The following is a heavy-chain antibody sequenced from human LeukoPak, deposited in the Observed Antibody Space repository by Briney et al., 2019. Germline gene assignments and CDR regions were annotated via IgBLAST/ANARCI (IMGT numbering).Heavy chain of an antibody. V-gene: IGHV1-46*01. CDR1: GYTFTSYY. Sequence: ASVKVSCKASGYTFTSYYMHWVRQAPGQGLEWMGIINPSGGSTSYAQKFQGRVTMTRDTSTSTVYMELSSLRSEDTAAYYCARALARSGYFSPDAFDIWGQGTMVTVSS. CDR3: ARALARSGYFSPDAFDI. CDR2: INPSGGST. J-gene: IGHJ3*02. D-gene: IGHD3-22*01.